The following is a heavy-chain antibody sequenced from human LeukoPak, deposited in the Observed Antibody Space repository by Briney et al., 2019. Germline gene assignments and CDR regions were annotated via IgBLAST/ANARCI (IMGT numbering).Heavy chain of an antibody. CDR1: GGSISSYY. Sequence: SETLSLTCTVSGGSISSYYWSWIRQPPGKGLEWIGYIYYSGSTNYNPSLKSRVTISVDTSKNQFSLKLSSVTAADTAVYYCARETENYDILTGYSRVGFDPWGQGTLVIVSS. D-gene: IGHD3-9*01. CDR3: ARETENYDILTGYSRVGFDP. CDR2: IYYSGST. V-gene: IGHV4-59*01. J-gene: IGHJ5*02.